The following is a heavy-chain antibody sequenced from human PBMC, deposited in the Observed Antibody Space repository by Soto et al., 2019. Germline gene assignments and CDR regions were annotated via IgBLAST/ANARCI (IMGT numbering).Heavy chain of an antibody. CDR2: IWYDGSNK. V-gene: IGHV3-33*01. Sequence: GGSLRLSCAASGFTFSSYGMHLVRQAPGKGLEWVAVIWYDGSNKYYADSVKGRFTISRDNSKNTLYLQMNSLRAEDTAVYYCARDSGYCSSTSCSTPYYYYYGMDVWGQGTTVTVSS. J-gene: IGHJ6*02. D-gene: IGHD2-2*02. CDR1: GFTFSSYG. CDR3: ARDSGYCSSTSCSTPYYYYYGMDV.